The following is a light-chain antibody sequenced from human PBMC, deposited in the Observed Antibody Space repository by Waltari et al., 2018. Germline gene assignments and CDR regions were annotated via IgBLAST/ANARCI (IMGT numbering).Light chain of an antibody. CDR1: QSVSNK. CDR2: GAS. Sequence: EIVMTQSPATLSVSPGERVTLPCRASQSVSNKLAWYQQKPGQPPRLLIYGASTGATGFPARFSGSGSGTEFTLTISSLQSEDSAVYYCQQYNGWPLTFGGGTKVEIK. V-gene: IGKV3-15*01. CDR3: QQYNGWPLT. J-gene: IGKJ4*01.